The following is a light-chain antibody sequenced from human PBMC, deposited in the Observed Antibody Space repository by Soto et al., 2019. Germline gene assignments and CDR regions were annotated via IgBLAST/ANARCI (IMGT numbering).Light chain of an antibody. CDR2: EVT. J-gene: IGLJ1*01. Sequence: QSAFTQPSSVSLSPARSITISCTGSSGDVGAYNIISWYQHHPGTAPKLILYEVTTSPSGASSPSSVSKSGNTAYLTISGLQAVNVATFYLCSYLSSNTPYGLGSWT. V-gene: IGLV2-14*01. CDR1: SGDVGAYNI. CDR3: CSYLSSNTPYG.